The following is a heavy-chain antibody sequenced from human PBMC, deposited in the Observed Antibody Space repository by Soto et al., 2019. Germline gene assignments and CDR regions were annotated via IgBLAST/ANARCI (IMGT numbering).Heavy chain of an antibody. V-gene: IGHV3-7*01. CDR3: ARDRGYCRGGTCYTVLDY. J-gene: IGHJ4*02. Sequence: GGSLRLSCAASGFTFSSYYMNWVRQAPGKGPEWVANIKHDGSETNYVDSVKGRFTTSRDNAKSSLHLQMNSLRAEDTAVYYCARDRGYCRGGTCYTVLDYWGQGTLVTVSS. CDR1: GFTFSSYY. D-gene: IGHD2-15*01. CDR2: IKHDGSET.